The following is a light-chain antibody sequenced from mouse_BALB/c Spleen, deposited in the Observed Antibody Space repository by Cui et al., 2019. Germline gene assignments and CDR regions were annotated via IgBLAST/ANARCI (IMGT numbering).Light chain of an antibody. Sequence: DIPMIQSPAPLSAPVGATATITCRPSENIYSYSAWYQQKQGKSPQLLVYNAKTLAEGVPSRFSGSGSGTQFSLKINSLQPEDFGSYYCQHHYGTPYTFGGGTKLEIK. CDR2: NAK. CDR1: ENIYSY. V-gene: IGKV12-44*01. J-gene: IGKJ2*01. CDR3: QHHYGTPYT.